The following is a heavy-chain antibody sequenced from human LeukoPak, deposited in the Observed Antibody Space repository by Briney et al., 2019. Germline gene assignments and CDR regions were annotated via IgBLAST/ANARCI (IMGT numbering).Heavy chain of an antibody. CDR1: GDSVSSNSAA. CDR2: TYYRSKWYN. V-gene: IGHV6-1*01. D-gene: IGHD3-10*01. Sequence: SQTLSLTCAISGDSVSSNSAAWNWIRQSPSRGLEWLERTYYRSKWYNDYAVSVKSRVTINSDTSKNQFSLQLNSVTPEDTAAYYCARVGSESAYGMDVWGQGTTVTVSS. CDR3: ARVGSESAYGMDV. J-gene: IGHJ6*02.